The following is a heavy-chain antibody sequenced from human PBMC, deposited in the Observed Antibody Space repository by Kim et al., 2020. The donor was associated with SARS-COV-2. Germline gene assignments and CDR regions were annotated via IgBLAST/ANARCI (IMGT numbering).Heavy chain of an antibody. CDR2: ISSSSSYI. CDR1: GFTFSSYS. CDR3: ARDAPAYDILTVGMDV. D-gene: IGHD3-9*01. V-gene: IGHV3-21*01. Sequence: GGSLRLSCAASGFTFSSYSMNWVRQAPGKGLEWVSSISSSSSYISYADSVKGRFTISRDNAKNSLYLQMNSLRAEDTAVYYCARDAPAYDILTVGMDVWGQGTTVTVSS. J-gene: IGHJ6*02.